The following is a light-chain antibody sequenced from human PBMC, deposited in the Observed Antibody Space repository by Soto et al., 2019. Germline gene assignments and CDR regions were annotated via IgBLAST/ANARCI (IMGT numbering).Light chain of an antibody. CDR2: GAS. V-gene: IGKV3-15*01. CDR1: QSVTGN. Sequence: EIVMTQSPATLSVSPGDRATLSCRASQSVTGNLAWYQQKPGQAPRVLIYGASTRATDIPARFSGSGSGTEFTLTTSSMLSEDFAAYYCQQHNNWPLSFGGGTKVEIK. CDR3: QQHNNWPLS. J-gene: IGKJ4*01.